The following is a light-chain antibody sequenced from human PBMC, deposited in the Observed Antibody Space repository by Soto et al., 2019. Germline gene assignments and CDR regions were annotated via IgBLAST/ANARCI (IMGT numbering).Light chain of an antibody. J-gene: IGKJ5*01. CDR1: QDVSNW. V-gene: IGKV1-12*02. CDR2: GAS. CDR3: QQANSFPS. Sequence: DIQMTQSPSSVSASVGYRVTITFRASQDVSNWLAWYQQKPGKAPKPLISGASSLQSGVPSRFSGSGSGTDFSLTISSLQPEDFATYFCQQANSFPSFGQGTRLEIK.